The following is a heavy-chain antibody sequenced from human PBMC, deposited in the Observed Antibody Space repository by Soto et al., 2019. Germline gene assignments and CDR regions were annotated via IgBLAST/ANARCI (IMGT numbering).Heavy chain of an antibody. Sequence: EVQLLESGGGLVQRGGSLRLSCAASGFPFSSYVMSWVRQAPGKGLEWVSGISGGGSNTFYADYVKGRFTISKDNSKNTLLLQMNSLGAEDTAVYYCAKDSNKYSSSLRGRYFDYWGQGIGVTVSS. D-gene: IGHD4-4*01. CDR1: GFPFSSYV. V-gene: IGHV3-23*01. CDR3: AKDSNKYSSSLRGRYFDY. J-gene: IGHJ4*02. CDR2: ISGGGSNT.